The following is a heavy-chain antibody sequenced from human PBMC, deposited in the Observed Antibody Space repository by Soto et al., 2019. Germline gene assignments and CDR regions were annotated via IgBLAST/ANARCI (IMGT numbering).Heavy chain of an antibody. Sequence: SETLSLTCTVSGGSVNSDYYYWTWIRQPPGKGLEWIGYIYNSGRTNYNPSLKSRVTISVDAAKNQFSLKVSSVTAADTAVYYCARLHITDTFHYYGMDVWGQGTTVTVSS. V-gene: IGHV4-61*01. D-gene: IGHD1-20*01. J-gene: IGHJ6*02. CDR1: GGSVNSDYYY. CDR2: IYNSGRT. CDR3: ARLHITDTFHYYGMDV.